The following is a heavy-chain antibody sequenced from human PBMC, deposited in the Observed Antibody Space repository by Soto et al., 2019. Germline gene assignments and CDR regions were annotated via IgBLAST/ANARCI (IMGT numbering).Heavy chain of an antibody. CDR2: NYYSGIT. J-gene: IGHJ6*02. Sequence: RTWIRQHPGKGLEWIGYNYYSGITYYNPSLKSRVTISLDTSKNQFSLKLSSVTAADTAVYYCARGSSIAGLYYGMDVWGQGTTVTVSS. D-gene: IGHD6-6*01. CDR3: ARGSSIAGLYYGMDV. V-gene: IGHV4-31*02.